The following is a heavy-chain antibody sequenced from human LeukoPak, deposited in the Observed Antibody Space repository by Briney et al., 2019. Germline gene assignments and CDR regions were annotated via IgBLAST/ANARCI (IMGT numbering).Heavy chain of an antibody. CDR1: GYTFTRYY. CDR2: INPNSGGT. Sequence: ASVKVSCKASGYTFTRYYMHWVRQAPGQGLEWRGWINPNSGGTNYAQKFQGRVTMTRDTSISTAYMELSRLRSDDTAVYYCARGEETGGSYYAYFDYWGQGTLVTVSS. D-gene: IGHD1-26*01. CDR3: ARGEETGGSYYAYFDY. J-gene: IGHJ4*02. V-gene: IGHV1-2*02.